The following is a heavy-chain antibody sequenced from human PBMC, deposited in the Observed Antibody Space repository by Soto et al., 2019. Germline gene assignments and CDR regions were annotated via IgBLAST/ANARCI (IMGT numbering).Heavy chain of an antibody. CDR2: ISYDGSNK. J-gene: IGHJ5*02. V-gene: IGHV3-30*18. CDR1: GFTFSSYG. D-gene: IGHD5-12*01. CDR3: AKEGTFGYSGYDPPGWFDP. Sequence: QVQLVESWGGVVQPGRSLRLSCAASGFTFSSYGMHWVRQGPGKGLEWVAVISYDGSNKYYADSVKGRFTISRDNSKNTLYLQMNSLRAEDTAVYYCAKEGTFGYSGYDPPGWFDPWGQGTLVTVSS.